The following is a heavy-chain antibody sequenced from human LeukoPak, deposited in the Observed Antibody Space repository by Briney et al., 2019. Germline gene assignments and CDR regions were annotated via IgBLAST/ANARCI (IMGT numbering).Heavy chain of an antibody. CDR1: GGSFSGYY. CDR3: ARGPRDLIAVAGTGVDY. V-gene: IGHV4-34*01. D-gene: IGHD6-19*01. Sequence: SSETLSLTCAVYGGSFSGYYWSWIRQPPGKGLEWIGEINHSGGTDYNPSLKSRVTISVDTSKNQFSLKLSSVTAADTAVYYCARGPRDLIAVAGTGVDYWGQGTLVTVSS. J-gene: IGHJ4*02. CDR2: INHSGGT.